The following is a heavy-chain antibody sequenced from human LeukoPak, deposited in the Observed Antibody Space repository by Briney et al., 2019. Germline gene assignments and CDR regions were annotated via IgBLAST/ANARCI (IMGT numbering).Heavy chain of an antibody. V-gene: IGHV3-7*05. D-gene: IGHD1-26*01. Sequence: GGSLRLSCAASGFSFSSYWMSWVRQAPGKGLEWVANIKQDGSEKYYVDSVKGRFTISRDNAKNSLYLQMNSLRAEDTAVYYCSRAKWELLTDYWGQGTLVTVSS. CDR2: IKQDGSEK. CDR3: SRAKWELLTDY. J-gene: IGHJ4*02. CDR1: GFSFSSYW.